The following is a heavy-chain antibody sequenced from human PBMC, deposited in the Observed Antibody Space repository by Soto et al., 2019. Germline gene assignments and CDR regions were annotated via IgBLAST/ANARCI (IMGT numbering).Heavy chain of an antibody. Sequence: LRLSCSASGFTFSSYAMHWVRQAPGKGLEYVSAISTNGVSTYYADSVKGRFTISRDNSKNTLYLQMSSLKPEDTAVYYCVKDGASRFLEWLVTGRWGQGTLVTVSS. CDR3: VKDGASRFLEWLVTGR. CDR1: GFTFSSYA. D-gene: IGHD3-3*01. V-gene: IGHV3-64D*06. J-gene: IGHJ4*02. CDR2: ISTNGVST.